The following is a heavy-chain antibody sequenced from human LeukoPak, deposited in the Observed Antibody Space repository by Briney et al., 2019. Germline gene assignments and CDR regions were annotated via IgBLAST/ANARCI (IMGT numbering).Heavy chain of an antibody. V-gene: IGHV4-61*02. CDR2: IYTSGST. J-gene: IGHJ4*02. CDR3: ARGEYGSGSYHIDY. D-gene: IGHD3-10*01. Sequence: SETLSLTCTVSGDSISSGSYYWSWIRQPAGKGLEWIGRIYTSGSTNYNPSLKSRVTISVDTSKNQISLKLSSVTAADTAVYYCARGEYGSGSYHIDYWGQGTLVTVSS. CDR1: GDSISSGSYY.